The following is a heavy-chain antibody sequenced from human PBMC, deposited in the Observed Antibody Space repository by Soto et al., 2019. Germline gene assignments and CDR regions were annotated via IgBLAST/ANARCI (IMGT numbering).Heavy chain of an antibody. CDR2: INPNSGGT. CDR1: GYTFTGYY. CDR3: ARDGVLRYFDRIVYYFDY. J-gene: IGHJ4*02. Sequence: ASVKVSCKASGYTFTGYYMHWVRQAPGQGLEWMGWINPNSGGTNYAQKFQGWVTMTRDTSISTAYMELSRLRSDDTAVYYCARDGVLRYFDRIVYYFDYWGQGTLVTVSS. D-gene: IGHD3-9*01. V-gene: IGHV1-2*04.